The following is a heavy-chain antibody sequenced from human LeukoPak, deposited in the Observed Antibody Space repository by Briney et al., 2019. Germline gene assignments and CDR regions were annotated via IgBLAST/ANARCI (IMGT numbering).Heavy chain of an antibody. CDR1: GFTFSNAW. CDR2: IYSGGST. J-gene: IGHJ4*02. V-gene: IGHV3-53*01. Sequence: GGSLRLSCAASGFTFSNAWMSWVRQAPGKGLEWVSVIYSGGSTYYADSVKGRFTISRDNSKNTLYLQMNSLRAEDTAVYYCARDLLGIDYWGQGTLVTVSS. CDR3: ARDLLGIDY. D-gene: IGHD3-16*01.